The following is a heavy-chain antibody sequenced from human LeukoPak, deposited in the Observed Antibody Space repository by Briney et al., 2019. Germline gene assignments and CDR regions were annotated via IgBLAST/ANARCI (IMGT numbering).Heavy chain of an antibody. CDR1: GFTFSSYE. D-gene: IGHD3-22*01. J-gene: IGHJ6*03. CDR2: ISSSGSTI. V-gene: IGHV3-48*03. Sequence: PGGSLRLSCAASGFTFSSYEMNWVRQAPGKGLEWVSYISSSGSTIYYADSVKGRFTISRDNAKNSLYLQMNSLRSDDTAVYYCARGLPQGTMIVVGGVPYYYYYYMDVWGKGTTVTVSS. CDR3: ARGLPQGTMIVVGGVPYYYYYYMDV.